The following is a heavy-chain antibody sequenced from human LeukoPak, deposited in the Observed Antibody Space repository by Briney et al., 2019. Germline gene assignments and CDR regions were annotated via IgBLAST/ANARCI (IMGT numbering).Heavy chain of an antibody. Sequence: SETLSLTCAVSAYSISSGYYWGWIRQPPGKGLEWIGSIYHSGSTYYNPSLKSRVTISVDTSRNQFSLNLRSVTAADTAVYYCARCPGGTTGTTFDYWGQGTLVTVSS. V-gene: IGHV4-38-2*01. CDR3: ARCPGGTTGTTFDY. D-gene: IGHD1-7*01. CDR2: IYHSGST. J-gene: IGHJ4*02. CDR1: AYSISSGYY.